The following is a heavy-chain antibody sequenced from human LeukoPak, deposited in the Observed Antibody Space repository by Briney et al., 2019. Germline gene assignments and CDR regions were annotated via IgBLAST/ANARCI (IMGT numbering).Heavy chain of an antibody. Sequence: GGSLRLSCAASGFTFSSYAMSWLRQAPGKGLEWVSAISGSGGSTYYADSVKGRFTISRDNSKNTLYLQMNRLRAEDTAVYYCAKRRGLELLYYYYMDVWGKGTTVTVSS. CDR2: ISGSGGST. CDR3: AKRRGLELLYYYYMDV. J-gene: IGHJ6*03. CDR1: GFTFSSYA. D-gene: IGHD1-7*01. V-gene: IGHV3-23*01.